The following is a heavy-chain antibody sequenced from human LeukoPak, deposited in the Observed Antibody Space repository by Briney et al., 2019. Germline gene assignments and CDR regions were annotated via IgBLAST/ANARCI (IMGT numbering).Heavy chain of an antibody. CDR3: AREDYDILTGYYSY. V-gene: IGHV4-4*07. CDR1: GGSISSYY. Sequence: ETLSLTCTVSGGSISSYYWSWIRQPAGKGLEWIGRIYTSGSTNYNPSLKSRVTISVDTSKNQFSLKLSSVTAADTAVYYCAREDYDILTGYYSYWGQGTLVTVSS. CDR2: IYTSGST. D-gene: IGHD3-9*01. J-gene: IGHJ4*02.